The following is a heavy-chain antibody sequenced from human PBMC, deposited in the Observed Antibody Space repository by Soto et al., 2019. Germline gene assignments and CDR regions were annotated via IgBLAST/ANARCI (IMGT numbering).Heavy chain of an antibody. Sequence: ASVKVSCKASGGTFSSYTISWVRQAPGQGLEWMGRIIPILGIANYAQKFQGRVTITADKSTSTAYMELSSLRSEDTAVYYCFGIERSSWYLGGHRHFDYWGQGTLVTVSS. V-gene: IGHV1-69*02. J-gene: IGHJ4*02. CDR3: FGIERSSWYLGGHRHFDY. CDR2: IIPILGIA. CDR1: GGTFSSYT. D-gene: IGHD6-13*01.